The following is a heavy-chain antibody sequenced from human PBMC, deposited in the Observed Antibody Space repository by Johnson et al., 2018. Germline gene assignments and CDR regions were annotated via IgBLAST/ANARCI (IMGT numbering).Heavy chain of an antibody. CDR1: SGSFSGSY. CDR2: IYETGGP. CDR3: ARGSGGPRMAY. D-gene: IGHD2-15*01. Sequence: QVQLRQGVAGLLEDTVPMSLCCTVYSGSFSGSYWPWIRQPPGEGLEWIGEIYETGGPNYNPYVERRVTISLDTSKNQFSLKMTSLTAADTAVYYCARGSGGPRMAYWGQGTPVFVSP. J-gene: IGHJ4*02. V-gene: IGHV4-34*01.